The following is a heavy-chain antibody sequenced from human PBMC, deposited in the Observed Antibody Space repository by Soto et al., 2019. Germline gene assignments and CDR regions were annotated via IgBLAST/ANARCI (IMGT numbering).Heavy chain of an antibody. CDR1: GASVSTGAYY. D-gene: IGHD5-18*01. Sequence: PSETLSLTCTVSGASVSTGAYYWGWVRQRPGRGLEWIGYVYESGYTYYNMSLKSRLTISLDRSNNQFSLGLTSVTAADTAVYYCVRALRHTAMAYPWFDPWGQGTLVTVSS. CDR2: VYESGYT. CDR3: VRALRHTAMAYPWFDP. V-gene: IGHV4-31*03. J-gene: IGHJ5*02.